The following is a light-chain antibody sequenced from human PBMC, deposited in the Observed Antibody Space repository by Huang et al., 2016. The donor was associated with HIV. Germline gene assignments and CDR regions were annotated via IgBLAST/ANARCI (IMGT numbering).Light chain of an antibody. J-gene: IGKJ4*01. V-gene: IGKV1-5*03. CDR3: QQYNSYSELT. CDR2: KAS. CDR1: QSISNW. Sequence: DIQMTQSPSTLSASVGDRVTINCRASQSISNWLAWYQQKPGKAPKLLIYKASSLESGVPSRFSCSGSGTEFTLTINSLQPDDFATYYCQQYNSYSELTFGGGTKVEIK.